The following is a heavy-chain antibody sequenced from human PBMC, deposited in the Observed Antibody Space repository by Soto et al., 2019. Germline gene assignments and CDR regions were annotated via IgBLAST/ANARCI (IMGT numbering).Heavy chain of an antibody. D-gene: IGHD1-26*01. V-gene: IGHV4-31*03. CDR2: IYYSGST. CDR1: GGSISSGGYY. CDR3: ARHGSGTDYSDY. J-gene: IGHJ4*02. Sequence: SETLSLTCTVSGGSISSGGYYWSWIRQHPGKGLEWIGYIYYSGSTYYNPSLKSRVTISVDTSKNQFSLKLSSVTAADTAVYYCARHGSGTDYSDYWGQGTLVTVSS.